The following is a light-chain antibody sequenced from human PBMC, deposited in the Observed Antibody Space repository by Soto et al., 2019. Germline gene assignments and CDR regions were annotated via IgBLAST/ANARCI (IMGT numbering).Light chain of an antibody. CDR1: ESISRH. CDR2: AAS. CDR3: QQSYSTLSSS. J-gene: IGKJ5*01. Sequence: DIQMTQSPSSLSASVGDRVTITCRASESISRHLNWYQQKPGKAPNLLIYAASTLQNGVPSRFSGRGSGTDVTLTISSLQPEDFATYYCQQSYSTLSSSFGQGTRLEIK. V-gene: IGKV1-39*01.